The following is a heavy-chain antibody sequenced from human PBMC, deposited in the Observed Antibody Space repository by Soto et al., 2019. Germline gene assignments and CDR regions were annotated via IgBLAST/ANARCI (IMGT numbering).Heavy chain of an antibody. Sequence: SVKVSCKASGGTFSSYAISWVRQAPGQGLEWMGGIIPIFGTANYAQKFQGRVTITADESTSTAYMELSSLRSEDTAVYYCARGGWLRYDSSGYYLGDAFDIWGQGTMVTVSS. V-gene: IGHV1-69*13. CDR3: ARGGWLRYDSSGYYLGDAFDI. J-gene: IGHJ3*02. CDR2: IIPIFGTA. CDR1: GGTFSSYA. D-gene: IGHD3-22*01.